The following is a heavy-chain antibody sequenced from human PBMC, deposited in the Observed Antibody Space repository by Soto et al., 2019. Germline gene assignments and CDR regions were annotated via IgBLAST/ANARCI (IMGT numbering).Heavy chain of an antibody. V-gene: IGHV3-30*18. CDR1: GLTFSAAG. Sequence: QVQLVESGGGVVQPGRSLRLSCAASGLTFSAAGMHWVRQAPGKGLEWVAFIANDGRSDSYADSVKGRFTISRDNSQNRLYLPMHGLRAEDTAVYYCAKDKGRTAIDYWGPGTLVSVSS. J-gene: IGHJ4*02. CDR3: AKDKGRTAIDY. CDR2: IANDGRSD.